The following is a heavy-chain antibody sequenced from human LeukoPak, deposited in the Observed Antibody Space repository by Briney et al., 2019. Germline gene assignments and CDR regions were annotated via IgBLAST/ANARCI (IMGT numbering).Heavy chain of an antibody. CDR3: AKDLEQSYNGWSTSYDA. V-gene: IGHV3-23*01. J-gene: IGHJ5*02. CDR2: ISSGADTT. D-gene: IGHD6-19*01. CDR1: GFAFSNYA. Sequence: PGGSVRLSCTASGFAFSNYAMSWVPQVAGKRLEWVSAISSGADTTGYADSVKARFTISRDNFKSTMSLQMDSLRVEDTAVYYCAKDLEQSYNGWSTSYDAWGPGTVVTVSS.